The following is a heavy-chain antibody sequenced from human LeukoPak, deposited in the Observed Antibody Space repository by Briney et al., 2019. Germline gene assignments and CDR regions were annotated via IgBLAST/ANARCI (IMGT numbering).Heavy chain of an antibody. Sequence: SETLSLTCTVSGGSISSYYWSWIRQPPGKGLEWIGYIYYSGSTNYNPSLKSRVTISVDTSKNQFSLKLSSVTAADTAVYYCARTYYYDSSGYYFEDLGAFDIRGQGTMVTVSS. CDR1: GGSISSYY. J-gene: IGHJ3*02. D-gene: IGHD3-22*01. CDR3: ARTYYYDSSGYYFEDLGAFDI. V-gene: IGHV4-59*01. CDR2: IYYSGST.